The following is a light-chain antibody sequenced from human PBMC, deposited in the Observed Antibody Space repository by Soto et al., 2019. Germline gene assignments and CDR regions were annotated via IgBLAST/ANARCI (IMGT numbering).Light chain of an antibody. J-gene: IGLJ1*01. Sequence: QSVLTQPASVSGSPGQSITISCTGTSSDVGSYNLVSWYQQHPGKAPKLMIYEGSKRPSGGSNRFSGSKSGNTASLTIPGLQAEDEADYYCCSYAGSSTYVFGTGTKLTVL. CDR1: SSDVGSYNL. CDR2: EGS. CDR3: CSYAGSSTYV. V-gene: IGLV2-23*01.